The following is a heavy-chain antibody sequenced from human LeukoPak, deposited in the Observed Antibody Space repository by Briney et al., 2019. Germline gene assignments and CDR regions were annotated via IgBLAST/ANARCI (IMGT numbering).Heavy chain of an antibody. CDR1: GGTFISYV. V-gene: IGHV1-69*13. Sequence: SVKVSCKASGGTFISYVINWVRQAPGQGLEWMGGILPIFGTSIYSQRFQGRVTITADESTNTAYMELNRLRSDDTATYYCARAEDQGRYFDWLPGFDPWGQGTLVTVSS. D-gene: IGHD3-9*01. CDR3: ARAEDQGRYFDWLPGFDP. J-gene: IGHJ5*02. CDR2: ILPIFGTS.